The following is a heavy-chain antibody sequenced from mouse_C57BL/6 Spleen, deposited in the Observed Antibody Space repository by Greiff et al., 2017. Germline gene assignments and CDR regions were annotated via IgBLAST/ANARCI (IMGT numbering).Heavy chain of an antibody. D-gene: IGHD1-1*01. CDR2: IDPEDGET. Sequence: VQLKQSGAELVKPGASVKLSCTASGFNIKDYYMHWVKQRTEQGLEWIGRIDPEDGETKYAPKFPGKATITADTSSNTAYLQLSSLTSEDTAVYYCASEGTVVDALDYWGQGTSVTGSS. V-gene: IGHV14-2*01. CDR3: ASEGTVVDALDY. CDR1: GFNIKDYY. J-gene: IGHJ4*01.